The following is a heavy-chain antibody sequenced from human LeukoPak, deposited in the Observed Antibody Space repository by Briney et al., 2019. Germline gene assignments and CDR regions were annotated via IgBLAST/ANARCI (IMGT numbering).Heavy chain of an antibody. CDR2: IKRDGSST. Sequence: GGSLRLSCEASGFTFSSYWMHWVRQAPGKGLVWVSHIKRDGSSTTYADSAKGRFTISRDNAKNTLYLQMNSLRADDTAVYYCSKGGVQYGDWDFWGQGTLVSVSS. CDR3: SKGGVQYGDWDF. J-gene: IGHJ4*02. D-gene: IGHD4-17*01. CDR1: GFTFSSYW. V-gene: IGHV3-74*01.